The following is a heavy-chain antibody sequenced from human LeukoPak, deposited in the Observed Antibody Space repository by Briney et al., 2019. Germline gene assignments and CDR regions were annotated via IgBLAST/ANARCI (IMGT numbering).Heavy chain of an antibody. Sequence: SSETLSLTCAVYGGSFSGYYWSWIRQPPGKGLEWIGSIYYSGSTYYNPSLKSRVTISVDTSKNQFSLKLSSVTAADTAVYYCAKQYDSSGSYWGQGTLVTVSS. CDR2: IYYSGST. V-gene: IGHV4-34*01. CDR1: GGSFSGYY. J-gene: IGHJ4*02. D-gene: IGHD3-22*01. CDR3: AKQYDSSGSY.